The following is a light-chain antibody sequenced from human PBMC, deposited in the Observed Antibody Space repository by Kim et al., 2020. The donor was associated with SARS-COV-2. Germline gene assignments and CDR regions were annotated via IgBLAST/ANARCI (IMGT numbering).Light chain of an antibody. J-gene: IGLJ2*01. CDR1: SLRSDY. Sequence: SSELTQDPAVSVALVQTVRITCQGDSLRSDYASWYQQKPGQAPVLVIYGKNNRPSGIPDRFSGSTSGNTASLTITGAQAEDEADYFCNSRVSSGDFVFGG. CDR3: NSRVSSGDFV. V-gene: IGLV3-19*01. CDR2: GKN.